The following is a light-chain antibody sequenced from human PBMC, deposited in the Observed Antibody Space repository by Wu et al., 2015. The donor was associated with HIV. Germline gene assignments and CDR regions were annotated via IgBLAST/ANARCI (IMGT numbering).Light chain of an antibody. Sequence: EIVLTQSPGTLSLSPGERATLSCRASQSVSSSYLAWYQQKPGQAPRLLIYGASSRATGIPDRFSGSGSGTDFTLTISRLEPGDFAVYYCQQYGSSPPYSFGQGT. CDR2: GAS. CDR1: QSVSSSY. J-gene: IGKJ2*03. V-gene: IGKV3-20*01. CDR3: QQYGSSPPYS.